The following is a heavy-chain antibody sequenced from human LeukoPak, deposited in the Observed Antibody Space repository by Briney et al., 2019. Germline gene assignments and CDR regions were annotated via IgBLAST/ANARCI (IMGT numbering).Heavy chain of an antibody. V-gene: IGHV3-30*02. J-gene: IGHJ4*02. CDR3: AKGYCSGGSCYSGGYFDY. D-gene: IGHD2-15*01. Sequence: PGGSLRLSCAASGFTFSSYGMHWVRQAPGKGLEWVAFIRYDGSNKYYADSVKGRFTISRDNSKNTLYLQMNSLRAEDTAVYYCAKGYCSGGSCYSGGYFDYWGQGTLVTVSS. CDR2: IRYDGSNK. CDR1: GFTFSSYG.